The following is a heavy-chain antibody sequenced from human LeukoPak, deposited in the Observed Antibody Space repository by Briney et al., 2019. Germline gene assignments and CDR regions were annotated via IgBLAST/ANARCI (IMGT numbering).Heavy chain of an antibody. Sequence: PGGTLRLSCAASGFTFTSYGMSWVRQTPGKGLEWVSSISGSGHSTYYADSVKGRFTISRDNSKNTLYLQMNSLRAEDTAVYYCAGLRDIVVVPAAKPPFDYWGQGTLVTVSS. CDR3: AGLRDIVVVPAAKPPFDY. CDR2: ISGSGHST. J-gene: IGHJ4*02. D-gene: IGHD2-2*01. CDR1: GFTFTSYG. V-gene: IGHV3-23*01.